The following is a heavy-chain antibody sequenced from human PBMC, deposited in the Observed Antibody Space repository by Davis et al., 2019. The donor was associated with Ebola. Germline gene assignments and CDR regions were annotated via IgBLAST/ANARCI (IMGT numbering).Heavy chain of an antibody. V-gene: IGHV3-30-3*01. CDR1: TVTFGVDA. J-gene: IGHJ4*02. CDR3: AKGKDRDY. CDR2: ISYDGVTK. Sequence: GESLKISCAASTVTFGVDAMSWVRQAPGKGLEWVAIISYDGVTKDYADSVRGRFIISRDNSKKTVYLQMNSLRAEDTAVYYCAKGKDRDYWGQGTLVTVSS.